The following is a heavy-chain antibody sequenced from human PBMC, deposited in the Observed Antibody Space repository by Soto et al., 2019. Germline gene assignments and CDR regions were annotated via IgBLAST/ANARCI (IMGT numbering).Heavy chain of an antibody. Sequence: GESLKISCQGSGYSFTSYWIAWVRQMPGKGLEWMGIIYPGDSDTRYSPSFQGQVTISADKSISTAYLQWTSMKASDTTMYYCARGLDSGRDYYYYGMDVWGQGTTVTVSS. CDR1: GYSFTSYW. V-gene: IGHV5-51*01. CDR2: IYPGDSDT. J-gene: IGHJ6*02. D-gene: IGHD2-15*01. CDR3: ARGLDSGRDYYYYGMDV.